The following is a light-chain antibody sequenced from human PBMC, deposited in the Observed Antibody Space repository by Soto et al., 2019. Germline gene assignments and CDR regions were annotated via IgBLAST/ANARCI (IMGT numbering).Light chain of an antibody. J-gene: IGKJ4*01. V-gene: IGKV1-9*01. CDR2: DAS. CDR1: QVISTF. Sequence: DIQLTQSPSFMSASVGDRVTITCRASQVISTFLAWYQQHPGTAPKRLIYDASNLQNGVPSRFSGSGSGTEFTLTISSLQPEDFATYYCQQVNNYPLTFGGGTKVEIK. CDR3: QQVNNYPLT.